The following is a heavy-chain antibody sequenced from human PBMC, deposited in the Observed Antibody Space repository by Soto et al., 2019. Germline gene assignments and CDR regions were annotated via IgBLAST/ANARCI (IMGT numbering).Heavy chain of an antibody. D-gene: IGHD4-17*01. CDR2: MNPNSGNT. CDR3: LVGDYDPYYFDY. J-gene: IGHJ4*02. Sequence: GASVKVSCKASGYTFTSFDINWVRQATGQGLEWMGWMNPNSGNTGYAQKFQGRVTMTRNTSISTAYMELSSLRSEDTAVYYCLVGDYDPYYFDYWGQGTLVTVSS. CDR1: GYTFTSFD. V-gene: IGHV1-8*01.